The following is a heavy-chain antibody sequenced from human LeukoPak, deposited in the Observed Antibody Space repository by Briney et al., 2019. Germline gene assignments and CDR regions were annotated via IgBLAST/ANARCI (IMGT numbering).Heavy chain of an antibody. J-gene: IGHJ5*02. CDR1: GGSIRSSYYY. CDR2: IYDSGST. D-gene: IGHD6-6*01. Sequence: SETLSLTCTVSGGSIRSSYYYWGWIRQPPGKGLEWIGSIYDSGSTNYNPSLKSRVTISVDTSKNQFSLKLSSVTAADTAVYYCAKRNNPSSSSFIWFDPWGQGTLVTVSS. V-gene: IGHV4-39*07. CDR3: AKRNNPSSSSFIWFDP.